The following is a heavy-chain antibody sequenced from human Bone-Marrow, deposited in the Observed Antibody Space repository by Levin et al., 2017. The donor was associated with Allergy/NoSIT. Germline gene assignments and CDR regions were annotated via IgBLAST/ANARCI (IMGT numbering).Heavy chain of an antibody. CDR1: GGSFSGYY. D-gene: IGHD3-10*01. V-gene: IGHV4-34*01. CDR2: INHSGST. CDR3: ARGGDGSGSSDFDY. Sequence: SETLSLTCAVYGGSFSGYYWTWIRQPPGKGLEWIGEINHSGSTNYNPSLKSRVTISVGTSKNQFSLKVSFVTAADTAVYYCARGGDGSGSSDFDYWGQGTLVTVSS. J-gene: IGHJ4*02.